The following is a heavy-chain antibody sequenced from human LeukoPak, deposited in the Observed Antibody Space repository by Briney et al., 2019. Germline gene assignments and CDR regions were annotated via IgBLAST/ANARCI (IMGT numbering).Heavy chain of an antibody. V-gene: IGHV1-18*01. J-gene: IGHJ3*02. D-gene: IGHD3-9*01. CDR3: ARDPHYDILTGPLYAFDI. CDR2: ITTYNGNT. Sequence: ASVKVSCKASGYVFTSYGMSWVRQAPGQGLEWMGWITTYNGNTNYAQKFQGRVTITADESTSTAYMELSSLRSEDTAVYYCARDPHYDILTGPLYAFDIWGQGTMVTVSS. CDR1: GYVFTSYG.